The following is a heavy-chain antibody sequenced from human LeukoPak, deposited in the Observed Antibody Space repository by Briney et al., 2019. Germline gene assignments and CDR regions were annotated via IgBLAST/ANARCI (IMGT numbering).Heavy chain of an antibody. V-gene: IGHV1-2*02. Sequence: ASVKVSCKASGYAFTGYYMHWVRQAPGQGLEWMGWINPYSGAINYAQKFQGRVTLTRDTSISTAYMELSRLTSGDTAVYYCARDPKSQLLLDYWGQGTLVTVSS. J-gene: IGHJ4*02. D-gene: IGHD2-2*01. CDR1: GYAFTGYY. CDR2: INPYSGAI. CDR3: ARDPKSQLLLDY.